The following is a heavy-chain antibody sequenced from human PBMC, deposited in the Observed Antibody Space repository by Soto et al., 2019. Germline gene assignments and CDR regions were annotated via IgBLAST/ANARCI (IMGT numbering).Heavy chain of an antibody. CDR2: IIPIFGTA. Sequence: ASVKVSCKASGGTFSSYAISWVRQAPGQGLEWMGGIIPIFGTANYAQKFQGRVTITADKSTSTAYMELSSLRSEDTAVYYCARNYYDSSGYYYDDAFDIWGQGTMVTVSS. CDR1: GGTFSSYA. J-gene: IGHJ3*02. D-gene: IGHD3-22*01. CDR3: ARNYYDSSGYYYDDAFDI. V-gene: IGHV1-69*06.